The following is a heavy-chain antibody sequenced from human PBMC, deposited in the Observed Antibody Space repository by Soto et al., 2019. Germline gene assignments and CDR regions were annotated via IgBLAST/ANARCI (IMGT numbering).Heavy chain of an antibody. D-gene: IGHD2-21*02. V-gene: IGHV3-21*01. Sequence: PGGSLRLSCAASGFTFTSYSLNWVRQAPGKGLEWVSSISSRSSYIYYADSVKGRFTISRDNAQNSLYLQMNSLRAEDTAVYYCARDLSPADSPAAGDFDPWGQGTLVTVFS. J-gene: IGHJ5*02. CDR2: ISSRSSYI. CDR1: GFTFTSYS. CDR3: ARDLSPADSPAAGDFDP.